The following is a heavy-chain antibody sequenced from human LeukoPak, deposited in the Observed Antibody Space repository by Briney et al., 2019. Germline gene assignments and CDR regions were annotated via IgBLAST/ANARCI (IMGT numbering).Heavy chain of an antibody. Sequence: GGPLRLSCAASGFTFSSYAMSWVRQAPGKGLEWVSGISNSGGSTYYGDSVKGRFTISRDNSKNTLYLQMNSLTAEDTAVYYCAKTGYNYGYGAFDIWGQGTMVTASS. V-gene: IGHV3-23*01. CDR2: ISNSGGST. CDR1: GFTFSSYA. D-gene: IGHD5-18*01. J-gene: IGHJ3*02. CDR3: AKTGYNYGYGAFDI.